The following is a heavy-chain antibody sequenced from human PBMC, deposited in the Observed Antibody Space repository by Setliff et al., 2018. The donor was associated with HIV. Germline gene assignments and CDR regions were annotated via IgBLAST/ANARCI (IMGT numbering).Heavy chain of an antibody. CDR1: GFTFHTYT. D-gene: IGHD2-2*01. CDR2: ISSTGSYI. CDR3: ATNRRDCYSASCPLTS. Sequence: GGSLRLSCAASGFTFHTYTMSWIRQTPEKTLEWISFISSTGSYITYADSVKGRFTISRDNAKNTLFLQMNSLRAEDSAMYYCATNRRDCYSASCPLTSWGQGTLVTVSS. V-gene: IGHV3-21*05. J-gene: IGHJ4*02.